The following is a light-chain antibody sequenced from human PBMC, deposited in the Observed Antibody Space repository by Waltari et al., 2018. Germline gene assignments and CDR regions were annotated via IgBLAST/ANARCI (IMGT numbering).Light chain of an antibody. CDR1: DSAVGAYDF. J-gene: IGLJ1*01. CDR3: SSYTTSSAPGV. V-gene: IGLV2-14*01. CDR2: EVS. Sequence: QSALTQPASVSGSPGPSLPISCSGTDSAVGAYDFVSWYQQHPGKAPHLIIYEVSNRPSGISNRFSASKSGNTASLTISGLQAEDEADYYCSSYTTSSAPGVFGTGTRVTVL.